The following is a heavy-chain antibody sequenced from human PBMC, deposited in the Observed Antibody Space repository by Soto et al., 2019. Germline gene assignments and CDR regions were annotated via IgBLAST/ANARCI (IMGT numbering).Heavy chain of an antibody. D-gene: IGHD1-1*01. CDR3: ARSGGYFNFDY. J-gene: IGHJ4*02. V-gene: IGHV4-4*07. Sequence: QVQLQESGPGLVKPSETLSLTCTVSSGSVSDFYWNWIRQPAGKGLEWIGRIYTSERTNYNPSLKSRVTMSVDTSKRQFTLKLTSMTAADTAVYYCARSGGYFNFDYWGQGALVIVSS. CDR1: SGSVSDFY. CDR2: IYTSERT.